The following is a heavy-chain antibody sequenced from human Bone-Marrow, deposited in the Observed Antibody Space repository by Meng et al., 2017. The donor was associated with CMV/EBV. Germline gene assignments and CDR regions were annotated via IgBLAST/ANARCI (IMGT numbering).Heavy chain of an antibody. D-gene: IGHD2-2*01. Sequence: GESLKISCAASGFTFDDYGMSWVRQAPGKGLEWVSGINWNGGSTGYADSVKGRFTISRDNAKNSLYLQMNSLRAEDTALYYCAKDLGSCSSTSCEDYGMDVWGQGTTVTVSS. V-gene: IGHV3-20*04. CDR1: GFTFDDYG. J-gene: IGHJ6*02. CDR3: AKDLGSCSSTSCEDYGMDV. CDR2: INWNGGST.